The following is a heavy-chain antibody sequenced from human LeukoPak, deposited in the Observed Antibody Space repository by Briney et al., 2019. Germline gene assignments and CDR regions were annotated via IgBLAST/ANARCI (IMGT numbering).Heavy chain of an antibody. V-gene: IGHV3-15*01. CDR2: IRSQTDAGPT. J-gene: IGHJ4*02. CDR3: TCTGNDY. CDR1: GFTFSKAL. Sequence: PGGSLRLSRAPSGFTFSKALMSWVRQAPGGRLGWVSRIRSQTDAGPTDYGAPVKGRFTISRDDSKNTLYLQMNSLKTEDTDVYYCTCTGNDYWGEGTLVTVSS.